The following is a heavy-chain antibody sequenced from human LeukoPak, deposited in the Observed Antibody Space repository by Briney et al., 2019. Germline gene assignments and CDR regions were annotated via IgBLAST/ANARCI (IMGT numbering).Heavy chain of an antibody. CDR1: GFTFSNAW. V-gene: IGHV3-15*01. CDR3: TTYCSGGSCYPRLDY. CDR2: IKSKTDGGTT. J-gene: IGHJ4*02. Sequence: GGSLRLSCAASGFTFSNAWMSWVRQVPGKGLEWVGRIKSKTDGGTTDYAAPVKGRFTISRDDSKNTLYLQMNSLKTEDTAVYYCTTYCSGGSCYPRLDYWGQGTLVTVSS. D-gene: IGHD2-15*01.